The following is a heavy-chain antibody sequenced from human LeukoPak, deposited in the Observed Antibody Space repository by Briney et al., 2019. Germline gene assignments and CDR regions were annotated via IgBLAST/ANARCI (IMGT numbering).Heavy chain of an antibody. CDR1: RYTFTGYY. Sequence: ASVKVSCKAARYTFTGYYLHWVRQGPGQGLEWMGWINPNSGGTNYAQNFQGRVSLTRDTSISTAYMELSRLRSDDTAVYYCAREAPESYGMDVWGQGTTVIVSS. V-gene: IGHV1-2*02. CDR3: AREAPESYGMDV. CDR2: INPNSGGT. J-gene: IGHJ6*02.